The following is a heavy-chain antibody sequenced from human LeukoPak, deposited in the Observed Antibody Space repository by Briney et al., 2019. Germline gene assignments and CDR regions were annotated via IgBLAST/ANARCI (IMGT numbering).Heavy chain of an antibody. CDR2: INPNSGGT. J-gene: IGHJ4*02. CDR3: ARGSTSSGYYLYEFDY. CDR1: GYTFTGYF. Sequence: GASVKVSCKASGYTFTGYFMHWVRQAPGQGLEWMGWINPNSGGTNYAQKFQGRVTMTRDTSISTAYMEVSRLRSDDTAVYYCARGSTSSGYYLYEFDYWGQGTLVTVSS. D-gene: IGHD3-22*01. V-gene: IGHV1-2*02.